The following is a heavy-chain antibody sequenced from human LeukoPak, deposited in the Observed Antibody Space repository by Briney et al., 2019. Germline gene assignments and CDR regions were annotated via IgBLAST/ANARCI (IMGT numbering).Heavy chain of an antibody. CDR1: GFTFNSCG. V-gene: IGHV3-48*01. D-gene: IGHD3-22*01. J-gene: IGHJ4*02. CDR2: ISISSITI. CDR3: AKDAYYYDSSGYYYPPDY. Sequence: GGSLRLSCAASGFTFNSCGMNWVRQAPGKGLEWVSYISISSITIYYADSVKGRFTISRDNAKNSLYLQMSSLRAEDTAVYYCAKDAYYYDSSGYYYPPDYWGQGTLVTVSS.